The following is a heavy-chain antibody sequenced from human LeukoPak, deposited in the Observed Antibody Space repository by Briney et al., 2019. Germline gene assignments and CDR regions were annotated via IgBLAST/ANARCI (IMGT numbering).Heavy chain of an antibody. J-gene: IGHJ5*02. D-gene: IGHD6-19*01. V-gene: IGHV1-18*01. CDR3: ARVTYSSGWLGHNWFDP. CDR1: GYTFTSYA. CDR2: ISAYNGNT. Sequence: VASVKVSCKASGYTFTSYAISWVRQAPGQGLEWMGWISAYNGNTNYAQKLQGRVTMTTDTSTSTAYMELRSLRSDDTAVYYCARVTYSSGWLGHNWFDPWGQGTLVTVSS.